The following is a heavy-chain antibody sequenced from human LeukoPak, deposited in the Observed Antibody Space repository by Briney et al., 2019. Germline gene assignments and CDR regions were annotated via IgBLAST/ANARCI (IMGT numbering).Heavy chain of an antibody. CDR1: GFSFTNYW. D-gene: IGHD5-12*01. J-gene: IGHJ4*02. V-gene: IGHV5-51*01. Sequence: PGESLKISCKDSGFSFTNYWIAWVRQMPGKGLEWMGIIYPGDSDTRYSLSFEGQVTISADKSTSIVYLQWSSLKASDSAMYYCARAPPGLSYSGYHSGFDHWGQGTLVTVSS. CDR2: IYPGDSDT. CDR3: ARAPPGLSYSGYHSGFDH.